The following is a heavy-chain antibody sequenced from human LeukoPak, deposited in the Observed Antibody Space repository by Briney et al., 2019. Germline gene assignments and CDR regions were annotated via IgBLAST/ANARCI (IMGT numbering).Heavy chain of an antibody. CDR1: GYTFTGYY. Sequence: ASVKVSCKASGYTFTGYYMNWVRQAPGQGLEWMGWINPNSGGTNYAQKFQGRVTITRCTSISTAYMELSRLRSDDTAVYYCARDHDPGFDPWGQGTLVTVSS. CDR2: INPNSGGT. J-gene: IGHJ5*02. D-gene: IGHD1-1*01. V-gene: IGHV1-2*02. CDR3: ARDHDPGFDP.